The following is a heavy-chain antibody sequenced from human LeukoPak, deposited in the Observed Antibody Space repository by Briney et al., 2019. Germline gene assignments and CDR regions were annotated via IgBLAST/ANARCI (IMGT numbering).Heavy chain of an antibody. CDR1: GGTFSSYA. J-gene: IGHJ4*02. CDR2: IIPVFGTT. Sequence: GASVKVSCKASGGTFSSYAVSWVRLTPGQGLEWPGGIIPVFGTTTYAQKFQAKVTMTADKSTNTAYLEISSLTSDDTAVYYCARCSPGDSSNFYAVLQYWGQGTQVTVST. V-gene: IGHV1-69*06. D-gene: IGHD3-22*01. CDR3: ARCSPGDSSNFYAVLQY.